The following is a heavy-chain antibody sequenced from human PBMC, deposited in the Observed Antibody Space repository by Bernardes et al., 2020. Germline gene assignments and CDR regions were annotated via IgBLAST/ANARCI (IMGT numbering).Heavy chain of an antibody. J-gene: IGHJ5*02. CDR2: IYYSGST. V-gene: IGHV4-61*01. CDR3: ARARYYDSSRWFDP. Sequence: SETLSLTCTVSGGSVSSGSYYWSWIRQPPGKGLEWIGYIYYSGSTNYNPSLKSRVTISVDTSKNQFSLKLSSVTAADTAVYYCARARYYDSSRWFDPWGQGTLVTVSS. CDR1: GGSVSSGSYY. D-gene: IGHD3-22*01.